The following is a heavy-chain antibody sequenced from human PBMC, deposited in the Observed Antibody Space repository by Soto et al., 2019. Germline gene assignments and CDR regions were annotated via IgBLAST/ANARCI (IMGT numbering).Heavy chain of an antibody. CDR3: ARIGVGELYYYYYGMDV. Sequence: GASVKVSCKASGYTFTSYDINWVRQATGQGLEWMGWMNPNSGNTGYAQKFQGRVTMTRNTSISTAYMELSSLRSEDTAVYYCARIGVGELYYYYYGMDVWGQGTTVTVSS. J-gene: IGHJ6*02. CDR1: GYTFTSYD. CDR2: MNPNSGNT. D-gene: IGHD3-10*01. V-gene: IGHV1-8*01.